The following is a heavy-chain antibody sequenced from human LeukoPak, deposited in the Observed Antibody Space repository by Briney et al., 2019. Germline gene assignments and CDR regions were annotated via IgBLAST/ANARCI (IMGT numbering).Heavy chain of an antibody. CDR3: AREALQEFDP. J-gene: IGHJ5*02. CDR2: ISSSSSYI. Sequence: GGSLRLSCAASGFTFSSYSMNWVRQAPGKGLEWASSISSSSSYIYCADSVKGRFTISRDNAKNSLYLQMNSLRAEDTAVYYCAREALQEFDPWGQGTLVTVSS. V-gene: IGHV3-21*01. D-gene: IGHD4-11*01. CDR1: GFTFSSYS.